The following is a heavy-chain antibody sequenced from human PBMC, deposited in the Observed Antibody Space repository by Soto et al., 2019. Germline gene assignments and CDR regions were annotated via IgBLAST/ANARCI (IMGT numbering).Heavy chain of an antibody. Sequence: QVQLQESGPGLVKPSGTLSLTCTVSGDSMSSSNWWNWVRQPPGKGLEWIGETHHSGLTNYKPSLKSRVTISVDKSKNHFSLKLSSVTAADTAVYYCARSEATVLDYWGQGTLVTVSS. CDR2: THHSGLT. D-gene: IGHD4-17*01. V-gene: IGHV4-4*02. J-gene: IGHJ4*02. CDR1: GDSMSSSNW. CDR3: ARSEATVLDY.